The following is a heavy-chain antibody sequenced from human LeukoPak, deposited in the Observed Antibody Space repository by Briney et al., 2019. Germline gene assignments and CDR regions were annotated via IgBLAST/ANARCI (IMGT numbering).Heavy chain of an antibody. CDR1: GGSVNSGSYY. CDR2: IYYSGST. Sequence: SETLSLTCTVSGGSVNSGSYYWSWVRQPPGKGLEWIGYIYYSGSTNYNPSLKSRVTMSLDTSKNQFSLRLTSVTAADTAVYYCARDCGYSTTPRYAMDVWGRGTTVTVSS. J-gene: IGHJ6*02. CDR3: ARDCGYSTTPRYAMDV. V-gene: IGHV4-61*01. D-gene: IGHD5-18*01.